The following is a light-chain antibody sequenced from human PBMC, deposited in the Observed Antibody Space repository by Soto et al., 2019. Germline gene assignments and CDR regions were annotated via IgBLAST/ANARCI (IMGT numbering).Light chain of an antibody. CDR3: QQYNNWPPWT. V-gene: IGKV3D-15*01. J-gene: IGKJ1*01. CDR1: QSVSSY. Sequence: EMVMTQSPDTLSVSPGERATLSCRASQSVSSYLAWYQQKPGQAPRLLIYDASNRATGIPARFSGSGSGTDFTLTISSLESEDFAVYYCQQYNNWPPWTFGQGTKVDI. CDR2: DAS.